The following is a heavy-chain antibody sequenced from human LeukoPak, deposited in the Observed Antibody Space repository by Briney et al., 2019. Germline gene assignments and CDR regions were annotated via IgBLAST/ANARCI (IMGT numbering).Heavy chain of an antibody. CDR1: GFTFSSYG. Sequence: GGSLRLSCAASGFTFSSYGMHWVRQAPGKGLEWVAVIWYDGSNKYYADSVKGRFTISRDNSKNTLYLQMNSLRAEDTAVYYCARDSWAGTVLLDYFDYWGQGTLGTVSS. CDR2: IWYDGSNK. CDR3: ARDSWAGTVLLDYFDY. J-gene: IGHJ4*02. V-gene: IGHV3-33*01. D-gene: IGHD6-19*01.